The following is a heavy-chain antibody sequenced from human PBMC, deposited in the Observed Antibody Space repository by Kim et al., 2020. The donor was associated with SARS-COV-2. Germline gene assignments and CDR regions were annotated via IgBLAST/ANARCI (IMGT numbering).Heavy chain of an antibody. CDR3: ARVLLSGYYASTPYNWFDP. CDR2: INHSGST. J-gene: IGHJ5*02. V-gene: IGHV4-34*01. CDR1: GGSFSGYY. Sequence: SETLSLTCAVYGGSFSGYYWSWIRQPPGKGLEWIGEINHSGSTNYNPSLKSRVTISVDTSKNQFSLKLSSVTAADTAVYYCARVLLSGYYASTPYNWFDPWGQGTLVTVSS. D-gene: IGHD3-22*01.